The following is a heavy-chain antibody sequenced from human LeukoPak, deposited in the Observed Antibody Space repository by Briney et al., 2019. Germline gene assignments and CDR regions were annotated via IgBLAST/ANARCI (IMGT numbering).Heavy chain of an antibody. CDR1: GYSFTSYW. V-gene: IGHV5-51*01. Sequence: GESLKISCKGSGYSFTSYWIGWVRQMPGKGLEWMGIIYPGDSDTSYSPSFQGQVTISADKSISTSYLQWSSLKASATAMYYCARRYTAPGYHLFDYWGQGTLVTVPS. CDR3: ARRYTAPGYHLFDY. J-gene: IGHJ4*02. D-gene: IGHD5-18*01. CDR2: IYPGDSDT.